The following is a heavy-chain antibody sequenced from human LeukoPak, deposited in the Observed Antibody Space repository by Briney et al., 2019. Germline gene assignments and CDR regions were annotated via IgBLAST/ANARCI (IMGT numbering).Heavy chain of an antibody. Sequence: PSETLSLTCTVSGGSISSYYWSWIRQPAGKGLEWIGRIYTSGSTNYNPSLKSRVTMSVDTSKNQFSLKLSSVTAADTAVYYCARGGRLSVVPAAKIYYYYYYYMDVWGKGTTVTVSS. CDR3: ARGGRLSVVPAAKIYYYYYYYMDV. CDR2: IYTSGST. J-gene: IGHJ6*03. D-gene: IGHD2-2*01. V-gene: IGHV4-4*07. CDR1: GGSISSYY.